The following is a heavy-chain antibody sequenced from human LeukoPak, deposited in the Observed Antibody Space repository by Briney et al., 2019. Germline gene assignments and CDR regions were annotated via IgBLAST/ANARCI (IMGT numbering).Heavy chain of an antibody. D-gene: IGHD6-13*01. Sequence: SETLSLTCAVSGGSISSYYWSWIRQPPGKGLEWIGYIYYSGSTNYNPSLKSRVTISVDTSKNQFSLKLSSVTAADTAVYYCARYTMYSSSWYRYYYYGMDVWGQVTTVTVSS. V-gene: IGHV4-59*08. J-gene: IGHJ6*02. CDR1: GGSISSYY. CDR2: IYYSGST. CDR3: ARYTMYSSSWYRYYYYGMDV.